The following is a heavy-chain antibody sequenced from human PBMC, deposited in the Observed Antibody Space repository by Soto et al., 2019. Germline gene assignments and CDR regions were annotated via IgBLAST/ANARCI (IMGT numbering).Heavy chain of an antibody. D-gene: IGHD6-6*01. V-gene: IGHV4-59*01. CDR2: IYYSGST. Sequence: SETLSLTCTVSGGSIRSYYWSWIRQPPGKGLEWIGYIYYSGSTNYKPSLKSRVTISVDTSKNEFSLKLSSVTAAAAAVYSCATDSMYSSSSADCLDPWGQGTLVTVYS. CDR1: GGSIRSYY. J-gene: IGHJ5*02. CDR3: ATDSMYSSSSADCLDP.